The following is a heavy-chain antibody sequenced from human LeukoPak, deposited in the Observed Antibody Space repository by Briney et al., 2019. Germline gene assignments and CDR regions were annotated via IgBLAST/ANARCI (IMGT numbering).Heavy chain of an antibody. CDR3: ARKGGFGELSWFDP. J-gene: IGHJ5*02. V-gene: IGHV4-34*01. Sequence: PSETLSLTCAVYGGSFSGYYWSWIRQPPGKGLEWIGEINHSGSTNYNPSLKSRVTMSVDTSKNQFSLKLSSVTAADTAVYYCARKGGFGELSWFDPWGQGTLVTVSS. CDR1: GGSFSGYY. CDR2: INHSGST. D-gene: IGHD3-10*01.